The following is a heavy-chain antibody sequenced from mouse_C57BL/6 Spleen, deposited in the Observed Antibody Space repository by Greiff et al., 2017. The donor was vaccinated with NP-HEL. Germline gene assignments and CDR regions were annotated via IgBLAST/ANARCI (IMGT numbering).Heavy chain of an antibody. D-gene: IGHD1-1*01. J-gene: IGHJ4*01. CDR2: IDPSDSET. Sequence: VQLQQPGAELVRPGSSVKLSCKASGYTFISYWMHWVKQRPIQGLEWIGNIDPSDSETHYNQKFKDKATLTVDKSSSTAYMQLSSLTSEDSAVYYCARSDYYGSSSLAMDYWGQGTSVTVSS. CDR3: ARSDYYGSSSLAMDY. CDR1: GYTFISYW. V-gene: IGHV1-52*01.